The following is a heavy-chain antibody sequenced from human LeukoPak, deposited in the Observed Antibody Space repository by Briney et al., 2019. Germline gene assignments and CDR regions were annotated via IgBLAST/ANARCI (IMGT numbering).Heavy chain of an antibody. CDR3: ARLTFGGVIGFDY. Sequence: GGSLRLSCAASGFTFRSYGMHWVRQAPGKGLEWVSSISSSGSHMYYADSVKGRFTISRDNAKNSLYLQMNSLRAEDTAVYYCARLTFGGVIGFDYWGQGTLVTVSS. J-gene: IGHJ4*02. D-gene: IGHD3-16*02. CDR1: GFTFRSYG. CDR2: ISSSGSHM. V-gene: IGHV3-21*01.